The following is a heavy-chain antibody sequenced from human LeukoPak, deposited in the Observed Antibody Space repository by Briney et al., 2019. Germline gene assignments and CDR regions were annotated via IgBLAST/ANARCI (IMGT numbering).Heavy chain of an antibody. CDR3: AKARITMVRGVPYFFDY. CDR2: ISGSGGNT. V-gene: IGHV3-23*01. CDR1: GFTVSSHA. Sequence: GGSLRLSCAASGFTVSSHAMGWVRQAPGKGLEWVSAISGSGGNTYYADSVKGRFIISRDNSKNTLYLQMNSLRAEDTAVYYCAKARITMVRGVPYFFDYWGQGTLVTVSS. D-gene: IGHD3-10*01. J-gene: IGHJ4*02.